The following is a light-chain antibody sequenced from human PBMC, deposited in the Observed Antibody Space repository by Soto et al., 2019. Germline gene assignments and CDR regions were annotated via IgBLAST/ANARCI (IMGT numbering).Light chain of an antibody. J-gene: IGKJ1*01. CDR2: WAS. CDR3: QQYYDTPST. V-gene: IGKV4-1*01. CDR1: QSVLYSSNNNNY. Sequence: DIVMTQSPDSLAVSLGERATINCKSSQSVLYSSNNNNYIAWYQQKPGQPPKLIIYWASTRESGVPDRFSGSGSGTDFTLTISSLQAEDVAIYYCQQYYDTPSTFGQGTKVEI.